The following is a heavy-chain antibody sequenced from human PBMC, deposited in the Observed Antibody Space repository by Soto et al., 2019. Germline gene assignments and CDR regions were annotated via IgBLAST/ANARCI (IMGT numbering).Heavy chain of an antibody. CDR2: FSILSSDT. J-gene: IGHJ4*02. Sequence: PGVSLGLSSDASGFTFSGVSMTWVRQVPGKGLEWGASFSILSSDTLCSDSVKGRFTSSRDNAQNSLFLQMNTLRPEDTAMYYCARVAYWGPGTQVTVS. V-gene: IGHV3-21*01. CDR3: ARVAY. CDR1: GFTFSGVS.